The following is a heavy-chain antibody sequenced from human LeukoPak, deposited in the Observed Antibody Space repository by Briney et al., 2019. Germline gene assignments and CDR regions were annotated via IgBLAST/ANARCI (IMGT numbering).Heavy chain of an antibody. J-gene: IGHJ5*02. CDR3: ALGAYSSGYYLVGS. CDR2: IYYSGST. V-gene: IGHV4-39*07. CDR1: GGSISSSSYY. D-gene: IGHD3-22*01. Sequence: PSETLSLTCTVSGGSISSSSYYWGWIRQPPGKGLEWIGSIYYSGSTYYNPSLKSRVTISVDTSKNQFSLKLSSVTAADTAVYYCALGAYSSGYYLVGSWGQGTLVTVSS.